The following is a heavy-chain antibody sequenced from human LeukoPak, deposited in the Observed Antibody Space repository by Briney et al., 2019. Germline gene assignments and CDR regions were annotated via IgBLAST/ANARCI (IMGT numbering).Heavy chain of an antibody. CDR2: IYHSGST. CDR3: ATSGWYLLPGVY. CDR1: GYSISSGYY. V-gene: IGHV4-38-2*02. D-gene: IGHD6-19*01. Sequence: SETLSLTCTVSGYSISSGYYWGWIRQPPGKGLEWIGSIYHSGSTNYNPSLKSRVTISVDTSKNQFSLKLSSVTAADTAVYYCATSGWYLLPGVYWGQGTLVTVSS. J-gene: IGHJ4*02.